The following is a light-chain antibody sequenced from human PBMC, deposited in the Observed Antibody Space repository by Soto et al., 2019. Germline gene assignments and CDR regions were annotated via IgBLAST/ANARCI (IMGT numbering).Light chain of an antibody. CDR2: DDS. J-gene: IGLJ1*01. CDR3: QVWDSDNNPFYV. Sequence: SYELTQPPSVSVAPGQTPRITCGGNNXESKSVNWYQQKPGQAPVLVVYDDSDRPSGIPERFSGSNSGNTATLIINTAEAGDEADYYCQVWDSDNNPFYVFGAGTKVTVL. V-gene: IGLV3-21*02. CDR1: NXESKS.